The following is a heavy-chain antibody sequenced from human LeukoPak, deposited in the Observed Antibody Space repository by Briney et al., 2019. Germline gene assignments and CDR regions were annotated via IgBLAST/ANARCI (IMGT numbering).Heavy chain of an antibody. V-gene: IGHV3-49*03. CDR3: ASDSDYGRHYYFDY. CDR2: IRSKAYGETA. Sequence: GGSLRLSCTASGFTFGDYAMSWIRQAPGKGLEWVGFIRSKAYGETADYAASVKGRFTISRDDSKAIAYLQMNSLKTEDTAVYYCASDSDYGRHYYFDYWGQGTLVTVSS. J-gene: IGHJ4*02. D-gene: IGHD4/OR15-4a*01. CDR1: GFTFGDYA.